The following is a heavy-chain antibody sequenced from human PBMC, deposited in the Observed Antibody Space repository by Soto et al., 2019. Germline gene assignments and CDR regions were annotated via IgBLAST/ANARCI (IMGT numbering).Heavy chain of an antibody. D-gene: IGHD1-26*01. J-gene: IGHJ6*02. Sequence: GGSLILSCAASGFTFSNYAISWVRQAPGKGLEWVSSISGSGGSTYYADSVKGRFTISRDNSKNTLYLQMNSLRAEDTAVYYCATYSGNYERYGVYYGMDVWGQGTTVTVSS. CDR3: ATYSGNYERYGVYYGMDV. CDR1: GFTFSNYA. V-gene: IGHV3-23*01. CDR2: ISGSGGST.